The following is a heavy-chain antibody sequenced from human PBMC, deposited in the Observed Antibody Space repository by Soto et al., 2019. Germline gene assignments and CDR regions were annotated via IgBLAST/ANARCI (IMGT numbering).Heavy chain of an antibody. CDR1: GFTFGDYA. CDR2: IRSKAYGGTT. CDR3: TRVQYYDSSGYFDAFDI. Sequence: GGSLRLSCTASGFTFGDYAMSWFRQAPGKGLEWVGFIRSKAYGGTTEYAASVKGRFTISRDDSKSIAYLQMNYLKTEDTAVYYCTRVQYYDSSGYFDAFDIWGQGTMVTVSS. V-gene: IGHV3-49*03. J-gene: IGHJ3*02. D-gene: IGHD3-22*01.